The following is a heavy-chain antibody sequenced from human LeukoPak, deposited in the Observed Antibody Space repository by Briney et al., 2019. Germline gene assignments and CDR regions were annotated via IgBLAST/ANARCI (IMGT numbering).Heavy chain of an antibody. V-gene: IGHV4-59*13. D-gene: IGHD1-26*01. Sequence: PSETLSLTGTVSGGSISSYYWSWIRQPPGKGLEWIGYIYYSGSTNYNPSLKSRVTISVDTSKNQFSLKLSSVTAADTAAYYCAREVGATTPNWFDPWGQGTLVTVSS. CDR2: IYYSGST. CDR3: AREVGATTPNWFDP. J-gene: IGHJ5*02. CDR1: GGSISSYY.